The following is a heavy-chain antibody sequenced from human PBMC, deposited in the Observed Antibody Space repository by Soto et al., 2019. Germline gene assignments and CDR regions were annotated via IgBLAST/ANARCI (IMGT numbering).Heavy chain of an antibody. CDR3: ARDSGFSLDTHCSFEL. CDR2: ISTYNAKS. CDR1: GYDFTNYG. V-gene: IGHV1-18*04. Sequence: VQLAQSGAEVKKPGASVRVSCKASGYDFTNYGITWARQAPGQGLEWMGWISTYNAKSKSAQKFQGRVTLTTDTPTNTAYMELTSLTSDDTAIYYCARDSGFSLDTHCSFELWCQGNRVSVSS. D-gene: IGHD3-9*01. J-gene: IGHJ4*02.